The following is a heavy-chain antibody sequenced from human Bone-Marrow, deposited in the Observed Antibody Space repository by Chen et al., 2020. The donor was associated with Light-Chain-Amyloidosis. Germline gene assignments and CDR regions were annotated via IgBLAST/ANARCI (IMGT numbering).Heavy chain of an antibody. J-gene: IGHJ6*02. CDR2: LSPSGLTT. V-gene: IGHV3-23*01. CDR1: GFTFSDYA. Sequence: EVQLLESGGGLAQHGGSLRLSCAASGFTFSDYALSWVRQAPGKWLEWVSTLSPSGLTTFHADSVKGRFTISRDNSMNTLFLQVSSLRAEDTAVYYCATRGQSGYAQSYKGIDVWGQGTTVTVA. D-gene: IGHD5-12*01. CDR3: ATRGQSGYAQSYKGIDV.